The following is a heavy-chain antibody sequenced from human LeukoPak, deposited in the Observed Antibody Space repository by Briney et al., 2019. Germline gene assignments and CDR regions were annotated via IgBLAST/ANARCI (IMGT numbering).Heavy chain of an antibody. V-gene: IGHV3-20*04. Sequence: GGSLRLSCAASGXTFDDYGMSWVRQAPGKGLEWVSGINWNGGSTGYADSVKGRFTISRDNAKNSLYPQMNSLRAEDTALYYCARVYYDHVMGPTTHFDYWGQGTLVTVSS. CDR3: ARVYYDHVMGPTTHFDY. CDR2: INWNGGST. CDR1: GXTFDDYG. D-gene: IGHD3-16*01. J-gene: IGHJ4*02.